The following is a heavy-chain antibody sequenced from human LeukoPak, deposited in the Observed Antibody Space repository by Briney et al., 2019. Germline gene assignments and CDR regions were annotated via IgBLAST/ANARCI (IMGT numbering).Heavy chain of an antibody. Sequence: ASVKVSCKASGYNFVGYYLHWVRQAPGQGLEWMAWIDPYTGNTHYAQKFQGRITVTRDTSLSTTYMELNWLTSDDTALYYCAREYSASEHWGQGTLVSVSS. CDR2: IDPYTGNT. D-gene: IGHD5-12*01. CDR3: AREYSASEH. V-gene: IGHV1-2*02. CDR1: GYNFVGYY. J-gene: IGHJ1*01.